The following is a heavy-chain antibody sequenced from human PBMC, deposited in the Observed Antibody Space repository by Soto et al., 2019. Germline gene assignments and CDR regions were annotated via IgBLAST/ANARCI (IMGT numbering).Heavy chain of an antibody. Sequence: SETLSLTCTVSGSSINSYYWSWIRQPPGKGLEWIGYVYYTGRTTYNPSLKSRVTISVDRTKNQFSLKLSSVTAADTAVYYCVRQTYDILTGYYTPTWFDPWGQGTLVTVSS. CDR2: VYYTGRT. J-gene: IGHJ5*02. CDR3: VRQTYDILTGYYTPTWFDP. CDR1: GSSINSYY. D-gene: IGHD3-9*01. V-gene: IGHV4-59*08.